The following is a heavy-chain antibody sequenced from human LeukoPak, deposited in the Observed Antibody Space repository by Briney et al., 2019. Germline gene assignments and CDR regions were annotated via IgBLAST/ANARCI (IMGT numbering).Heavy chain of an antibody. CDR2: IFPIFGTA. V-gene: IGHV1-69*13. J-gene: IGHJ4*02. CDR3: AKYYYDSSGNYDY. D-gene: IGHD3-22*01. CDR1: GGTFSSYA. Sequence: ASVKVSCKASGGTFSSYAISWVRQAPGQGLEWMGGIFPIFGTANYAQKFQGRVTITADESTSTAYMELSSLRSEDTAVYYCAKYYYDSSGNYDYWGQGTLVTVSS.